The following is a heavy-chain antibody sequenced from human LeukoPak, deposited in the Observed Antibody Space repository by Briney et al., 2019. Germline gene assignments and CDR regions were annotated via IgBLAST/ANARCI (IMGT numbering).Heavy chain of an antibody. J-gene: IGHJ4*02. D-gene: IGHD2-15*01. V-gene: IGHV1-18*01. CDR2: ISAYNGNT. CDR1: GYTFTSYG. CDR3: ARYCSGGSCPYDYFDY. Sequence: ASVKVSCKASGYTFTSYGISWVRQAPGQGLEWMGWISAYNGNTNYAQKLQGRVTMTTDTSTSTAYMELRSLRSDDTAVYYCARYCSGGSCPYDYFDYWGQGTLVTVSS.